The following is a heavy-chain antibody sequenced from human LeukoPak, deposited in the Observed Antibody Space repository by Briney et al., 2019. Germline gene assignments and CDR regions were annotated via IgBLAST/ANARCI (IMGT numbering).Heavy chain of an antibody. J-gene: IGHJ6*02. CDR2: IYYSGST. CDR1: GGSISSSSYY. V-gene: IGHV4-39*07. Sequence: PSETLSLTCTVSGGSISSSSYYWGWIRQPPGTGLEWIGSIYYSGSTYYNPSLKSRVTISVDTSKNQFSLKLSSVTAADTAVYYCASMGVMDVWGQGTTVTVSS. D-gene: IGHD1-26*01. CDR3: ASMGVMDV.